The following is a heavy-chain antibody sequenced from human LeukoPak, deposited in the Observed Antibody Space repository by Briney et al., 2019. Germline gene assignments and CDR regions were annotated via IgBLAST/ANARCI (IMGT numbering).Heavy chain of an antibody. CDR3: ATKISGSYYEYIDY. CDR2: ISSTSSHK. J-gene: IGHJ4*02. CDR1: GFTFSNFG. Sequence: PGGSLRLSCAASGFTFSNFGMHWVRQAPGKGLEWVSSISSTSSHKHYPDSLKGRFTISRDNAEDSLYLQMNSLRAEDTAVYYCATKISGSYYEYIDYWAQGTLVTVSS. D-gene: IGHD1-26*01. V-gene: IGHV3-21*01.